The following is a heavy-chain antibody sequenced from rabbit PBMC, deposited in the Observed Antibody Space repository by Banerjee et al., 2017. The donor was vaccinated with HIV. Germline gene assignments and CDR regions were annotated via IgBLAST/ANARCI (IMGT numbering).Heavy chain of an antibody. Sequence: QSLEESGGELVKPGASLLPTCRTSGLSFSSCYYMCWVGQAPGKGLEWITCIDGGVGSSSYDANVDRRLSTSPKASSTTVTLQMTSLTAADTATYFCARSYDGSHVGIFNFWGPGTLVTVS. CDR2: IDGGVGSSS. J-gene: IGHJ4*01. D-gene: IGHD4-2*01. V-gene: IGHV1S40*01. CDR1: GLSFSSCYY. CDR3: ARSYDGSHVGIFNF.